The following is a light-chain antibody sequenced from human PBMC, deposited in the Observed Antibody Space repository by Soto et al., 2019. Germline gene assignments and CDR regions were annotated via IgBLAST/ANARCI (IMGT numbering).Light chain of an antibody. Sequence: EIVLTQSPGTLSLSPGERATLSCRASQGVTTAYLAWYQLKPGQAPRLLIYGASYRAAGIPDRFSGSGSGTDFTLTISRLEPEDFAVYSCQQYGGSPLFTFGPGTRVDFK. CDR1: QGVTTAY. CDR3: QQYGGSPLFT. V-gene: IGKV3-20*01. J-gene: IGKJ3*01. CDR2: GAS.